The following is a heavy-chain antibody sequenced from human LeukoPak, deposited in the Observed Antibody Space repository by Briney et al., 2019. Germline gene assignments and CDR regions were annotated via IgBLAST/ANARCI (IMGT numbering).Heavy chain of an antibody. CDR1: GYTFTGYY. CDR2: INPNSGGT. D-gene: IGHD3-22*01. Sequence: GASVKVSCKASGYTFTGYYMNWVRQAPGQGLEWMGWINPNSGGTNYAQKFQGRVTMTRDTSISTAYMELSRLRSDDTAVYYCARDLGYYDSSGYTDPWGQGTLVTVSS. CDR3: ARDLGYYDSSGYTDP. J-gene: IGHJ5*02. V-gene: IGHV1-2*02.